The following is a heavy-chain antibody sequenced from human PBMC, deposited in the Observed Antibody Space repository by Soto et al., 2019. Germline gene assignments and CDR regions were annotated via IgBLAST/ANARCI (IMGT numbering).Heavy chain of an antibody. Sequence: GGSLRLSCPATGFTFSTCAMNWVRQAPGKGLEWASTISGSGSTTYYADSVKGRFTISRDNFKNTLYLQMNSLRAEDTAVYYCLRGNSGYGNFDYWGQGTRVTVSS. D-gene: IGHD5-12*01. CDR1: GFTFSTCA. J-gene: IGHJ4*02. CDR2: ISGSGSTT. CDR3: LRGNSGYGNFDY. V-gene: IGHV3-23*01.